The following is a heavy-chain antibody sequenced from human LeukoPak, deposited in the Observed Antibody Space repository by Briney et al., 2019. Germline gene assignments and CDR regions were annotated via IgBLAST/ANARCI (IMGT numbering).Heavy chain of an antibody. CDR1: GGSISSGSYY. CDR3: ARGVAALHAFDI. CDR2: IYTSGST. Sequence: SETLSLTCTVSGGSISSGSYYWRGIRQPAGKGLEWIGRIYTSGSTNHNPSLKTRLTISVDTSTNQFSLKLSSVTAADTGVYYCARGVAALHAFDIWGQGTMVTVSS. V-gene: IGHV4-61*02. J-gene: IGHJ3*02. D-gene: IGHD6-6*01.